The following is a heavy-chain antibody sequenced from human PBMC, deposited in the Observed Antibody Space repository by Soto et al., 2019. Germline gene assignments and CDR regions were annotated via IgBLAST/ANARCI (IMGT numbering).Heavy chain of an antibody. D-gene: IGHD1-26*01. CDR1: GYTFTSYY. CDR2: INPSGGST. CDR3: ARDGMGANGFDI. V-gene: IGHV1-46*01. J-gene: IGHJ3*02. Sequence: ASVKVSCKASGYTFTSYYMHWVRQAPGQGLERMGIINPSGGSTSYAQKFQGRVTMTRDTSTSTVYMELSSLRSEDTAVYYCARDGMGANGFDIWGQGTMVTVSS.